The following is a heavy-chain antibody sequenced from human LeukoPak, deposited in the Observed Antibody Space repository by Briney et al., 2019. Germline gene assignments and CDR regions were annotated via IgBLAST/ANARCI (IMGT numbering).Heavy chain of an antibody. Sequence: SETLSLTCTVSGGSISSGGYYWSWIRQQLGKGLEWIGYIYYSGSTYYNPSLKSRVTISVDTSKNQFSLKLSSVTAADTAVYYCARAPRIVGATRYFDYWGQGTLVTVSS. J-gene: IGHJ4*02. V-gene: IGHV4-31*03. CDR3: ARAPRIVGATRYFDY. D-gene: IGHD1-26*01. CDR2: IYYSGST. CDR1: GGSISSGGYY.